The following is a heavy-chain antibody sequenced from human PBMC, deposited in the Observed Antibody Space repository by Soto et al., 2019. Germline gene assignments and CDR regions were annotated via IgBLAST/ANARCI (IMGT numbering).Heavy chain of an antibody. CDR1: GGTFSSYA. J-gene: IGHJ3*02. D-gene: IGHD2-2*01. V-gene: IGHV1-69*01. CDR2: IIPIFGTA. Sequence: QVQLVQSGAEVKKPGSSVKVSCKASGGTFSSYAISWVRQAPGQGLEWMGGIIPIFGTANYAQKFQGRVTITADESTSTAYMELSRLRSEDTAVYYCASLRSSGYCSSTSCYSRRSIAARLNGAFDIWGQGTMVTVSS. CDR3: ASLRSSGYCSSTSCYSRRSIAARLNGAFDI.